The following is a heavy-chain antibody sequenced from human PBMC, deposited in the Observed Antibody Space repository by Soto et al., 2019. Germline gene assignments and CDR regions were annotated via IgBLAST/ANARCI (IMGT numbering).Heavy chain of an antibody. CDR1: GYTFTTIG. CDR3: ARDRSGWYDI. Sequence: QVHLVQSGAEVKKPGASVKVSCKASGYTFTTIGLSWVRQAPGQGLEWMGWISPHNGNTKYAQRFQGRVTMTADTSANTVYMELRSLISDDTAVFYCARDRSGWYDIWGQGTLVTVSS. J-gene: IGHJ4*02. D-gene: IGHD6-19*01. CDR2: ISPHNGNT. V-gene: IGHV1-18*01.